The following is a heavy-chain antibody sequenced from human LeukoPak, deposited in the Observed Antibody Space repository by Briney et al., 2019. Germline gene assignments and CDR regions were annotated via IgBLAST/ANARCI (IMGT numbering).Heavy chain of an antibody. D-gene: IGHD3-3*01. J-gene: IGHJ3*02. V-gene: IGHV3-7*01. CDR3: AREGLRTERSDTDAFDI. CDR1: GFTFSSYW. Sequence: PGGSLRLSCAASGFTFSSYWMSWVRQAPGKGLEWVANIKQDGSEKYYVDSVKGRFTISRDNAKNSLYLQMNSLRAEDTALYYCAREGLRTERSDTDAFDIWGRGTMVTVSS. CDR2: IKQDGSEK.